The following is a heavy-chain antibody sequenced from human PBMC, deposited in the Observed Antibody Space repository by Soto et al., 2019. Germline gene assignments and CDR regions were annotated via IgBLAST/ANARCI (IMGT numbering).Heavy chain of an antibody. D-gene: IGHD5-12*01. Sequence: QVQLVQSGAEVKKPGASVTVSCRSSGDTFNDYYIHWVRQAPGQGLEWMGWINPNGGVTKYAQKCQGWVTMTRETSIRTVYMQLSRRRSDDTAVYYCARESGGATATLDYYYFYMDVWGTGTTVTVSS. V-gene: IGHV1-2*04. CDR1: GDTFNDYY. CDR2: INPNGGVT. CDR3: ARESGGATATLDYYYFYMDV. J-gene: IGHJ6*03.